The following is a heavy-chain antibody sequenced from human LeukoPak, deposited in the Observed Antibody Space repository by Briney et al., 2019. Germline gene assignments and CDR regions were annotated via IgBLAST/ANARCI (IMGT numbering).Heavy chain of an antibody. CDR2: IYGGGGT. CDR3: ARGGEYSYGYGFDY. V-gene: IGHV3-66*01. Sequence: GGSLRLSCAASGFTVSSKYMSWVRQAPGKGLEWVSVIYGGGGTYYADSVKGRFTISRDNSKNTLYLQMNSLRAEDTAVYYCARGGEYSYGYGFDYWGQGTLVTVSS. CDR1: GFTVSSKY. D-gene: IGHD5-18*01. J-gene: IGHJ4*02.